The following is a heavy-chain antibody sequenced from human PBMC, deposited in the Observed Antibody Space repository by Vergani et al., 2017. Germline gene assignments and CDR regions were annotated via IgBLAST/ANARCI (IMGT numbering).Heavy chain of an antibody. CDR2: IDPSDSYT. CDR3: ARRDIAARPRAFDI. V-gene: IGHV5-10-1*03. Sequence: EVQLVQSGAEVKKPGESLRISSKGSGYSFTSYWISWVRQMPGKGLEWMGRIDPSDSYTNYSPSFQGHVTISADKSISTASLQWSGLKASYTAMYYCARRDIAARPRAFDIWGQGTMVTVSS. J-gene: IGHJ3*02. CDR1: GYSFTSYW. D-gene: IGHD6-6*01.